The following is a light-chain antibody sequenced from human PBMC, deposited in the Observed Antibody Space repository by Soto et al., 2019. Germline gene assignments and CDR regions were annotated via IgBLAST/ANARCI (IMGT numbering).Light chain of an antibody. Sequence: QSALTQPASLSGSPGQSITISCTGTSGDVGAYNYVSWYQHPPGKAPKLMIYEVINRPSGVSNRFSGSKSGNTASLTISGLQGDDEADYYCSSYTNKNTWVFGGGTKLTVL. CDR2: EVI. J-gene: IGLJ3*02. CDR1: SGDVGAYNY. CDR3: SSYTNKNTWV. V-gene: IGLV2-14*01.